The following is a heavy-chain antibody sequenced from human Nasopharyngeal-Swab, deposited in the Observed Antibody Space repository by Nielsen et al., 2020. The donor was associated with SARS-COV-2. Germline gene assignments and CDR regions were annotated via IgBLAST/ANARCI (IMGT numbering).Heavy chain of an antibody. D-gene: IGHD5-18*01. V-gene: IGHV3-48*02. J-gene: IGHJ2*01. CDR3: ARAPPGIQLWLPWYFDL. CDR1: GFTFSSYA. Sequence: GESLKISCAASGFTFSSYAMHWVRQAPGKGLEWVSYISSSSSTIYYADSVKGRFTISRDNANNSLYLQMNSLRDEDTAVYYCARAPPGIQLWLPWYFDLWGHGTLVTVSS. CDR2: ISSSSSTI.